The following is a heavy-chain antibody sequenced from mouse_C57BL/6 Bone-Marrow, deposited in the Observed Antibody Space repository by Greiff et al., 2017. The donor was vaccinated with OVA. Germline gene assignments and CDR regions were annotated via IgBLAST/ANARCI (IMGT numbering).Heavy chain of an antibody. J-gene: IGHJ2*01. D-gene: IGHD1-1*01. CDR2: IYPGSGNT. V-gene: IGHV1-76*01. Sequence: VQLVESGAELVRPGASVKLSCKASGYTFTDYYINWVKQRPGQGLEWIARIYPGSGNTYYNEKFKGKATLTAEKSSSTAYMQLSSLTSEDSAVYFCARSGLSSYDYFDYWGQGTTLTVSS. CDR1: GYTFTDYY. CDR3: ARSGLSSYDYFDY.